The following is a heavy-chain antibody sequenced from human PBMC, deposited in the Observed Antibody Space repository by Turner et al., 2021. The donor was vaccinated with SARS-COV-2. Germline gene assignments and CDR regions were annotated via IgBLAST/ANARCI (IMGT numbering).Heavy chain of an antibody. CDR1: GFTFSDYF. CDR3: ARPKFPYYYYGMDV. CDR2: ISSSTIYT. D-gene: IGHD2-21*01. V-gene: IGHV3-11*06. Sequence: QVQLVESGGGLVKPGGSLRLFCAASGFTFSDYFMIWIRQAPGKGLEWVSYISSSTIYTNYADSVKGRFTISRNNAKNSLYLQMNSLRAEDTAVYYCARPKFPYYYYGMDVWGQGTTVTVSS. J-gene: IGHJ6*02.